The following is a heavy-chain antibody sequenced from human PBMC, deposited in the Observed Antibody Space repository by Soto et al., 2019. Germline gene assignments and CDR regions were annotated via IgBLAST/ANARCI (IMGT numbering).Heavy chain of an antibody. CDR1: GDSVSNDNYY. Sequence: SETLSLTCAVSGDSVSNDNYYWSWIRQLPGKGLEWIGYIYYSGTTNYNSYLKSRLSLSVDMSKNQFSLKLASVTAADTAVYFCARSQRGRTAFTFDYWGQGALVTVSS. J-gene: IGHJ4*02. V-gene: IGHV4-61*01. CDR2: IYYSGTT. D-gene: IGHD3-16*01. CDR3: ARSQRGRTAFTFDY.